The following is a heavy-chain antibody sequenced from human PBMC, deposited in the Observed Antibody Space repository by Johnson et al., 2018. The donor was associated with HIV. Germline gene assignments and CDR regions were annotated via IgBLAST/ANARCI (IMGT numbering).Heavy chain of an antibody. J-gene: IGHJ3*02. V-gene: IGHV3-30*04. Sequence: QVQLVESGGGVVQPGRSLRLSCAASGFTFSSYAMHWVRQAPGKGLEWVAVISYDGSNKYYADSVKGLFTISRDNSKNTLYLQMNSLRVEDTALYYCTRDGLDAFDMWGQGTMVTVSS. CDR2: ISYDGSNK. CDR3: TRDGLDAFDM. CDR1: GFTFSSYA.